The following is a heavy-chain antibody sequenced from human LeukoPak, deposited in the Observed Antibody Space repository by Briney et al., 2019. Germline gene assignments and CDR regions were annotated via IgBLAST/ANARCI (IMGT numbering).Heavy chain of an antibody. CDR1: GFTFTSSA. J-gene: IGHJ6*02. D-gene: IGHD1-26*01. CDR2: IVVGSGNT. Sequence: SVKVSCKASGFTFTSSAMQWVRQARGQRLEWIGWIVVGSGNTNYAQKFQERVTITRDMSTSTAYIELSSLRSEDTAVYYCAAEGDSGSYGMDVWGQGTTVTVSS. V-gene: IGHV1-58*02. CDR3: AAEGDSGSYGMDV.